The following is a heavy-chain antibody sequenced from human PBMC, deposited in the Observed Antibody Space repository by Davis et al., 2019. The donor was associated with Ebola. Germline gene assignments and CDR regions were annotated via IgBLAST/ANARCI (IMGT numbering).Heavy chain of an antibody. V-gene: IGHV3-48*02. CDR3: ARDPSLTGVYYYYGLDV. CDR2: IDRGSSIV. D-gene: IGHD1-20*01. J-gene: IGHJ6*02. Sequence: PGGSLRLSCVGFGFTFNSYSMNWLRQAPGKGLEWVSYIDRGSSIVYYADSVKGRFTISRDNAKNSLFLQMNSLRDEDTAVYYCARDPSLTGVYYYYGLDVWGQGTTVTVSS. CDR1: GFTFNSYS.